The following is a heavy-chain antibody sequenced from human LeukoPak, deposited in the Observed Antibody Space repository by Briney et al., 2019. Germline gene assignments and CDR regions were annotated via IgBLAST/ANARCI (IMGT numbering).Heavy chain of an antibody. V-gene: IGHV3-21*01. CDR1: GFTFSSYS. D-gene: IGHD6-19*01. J-gene: IGHJ1*01. Sequence: GGLRLSCAASGFTFSSYSMNWVRQAPGKGLVWVSSISSSSSYIYYADSVKGRFTISRDNAKNSLYLQMNSLRAEDTAVYYCARGPAVDAAEYFQHWGQGTLVTVSS. CDR3: ARGPAVDAAEYFQH. CDR2: ISSSSSYI.